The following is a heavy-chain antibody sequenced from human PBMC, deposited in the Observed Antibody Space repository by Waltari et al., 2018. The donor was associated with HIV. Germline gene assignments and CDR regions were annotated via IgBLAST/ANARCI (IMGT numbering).Heavy chain of an antibody. V-gene: IGHV3-48*03. D-gene: IGHD3-22*01. CDR3: AGYYDSSGYWYFDL. J-gene: IGHJ2*01. Sequence: EVQLVESGGGLVQPGGSLRLSCAASGFTFSSSEMNWVRQAPGKGLEWVSYISSSGSTIYYADSVKGRFTISRDNAKNSLYLQMNSLRAEDTAVYYCAGYYDSSGYWYFDLWGRGTLVTVSS. CDR2: ISSSGSTI. CDR1: GFTFSSSE.